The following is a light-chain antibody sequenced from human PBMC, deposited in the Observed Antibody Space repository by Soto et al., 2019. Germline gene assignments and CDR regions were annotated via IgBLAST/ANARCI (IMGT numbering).Light chain of an antibody. J-gene: IGLJ3*02. Sequence: QSALTQPASVSGSPGQSITISCTGTSSDVGGYNYVSWYQQHPGKAPKLMIYDVSNRPSGVSNRFSDSKSGNTASLTISGLQAEDEADYYCSSYTSSSTLPLVFGGGTKLTVL. V-gene: IGLV2-14*01. CDR3: SSYTSSSTLPLV. CDR1: SSDVGGYNY. CDR2: DVS.